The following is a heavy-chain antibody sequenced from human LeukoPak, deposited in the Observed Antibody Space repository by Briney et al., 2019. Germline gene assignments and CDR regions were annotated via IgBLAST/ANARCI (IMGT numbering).Heavy chain of an antibody. V-gene: IGHV1-69*13. J-gene: IGHJ5*02. CDR1: GGTFSSYA. CDR2: IIPIFGTA. D-gene: IGHD2-2*01. Sequence: SVKVSCKASGGTFSSYAISWVRQAPGQGLEWMGGIIPIFGTANYAQKFQGRVTITADESTSTAYMELRSLRSDDTAVYYCARDLPTPYCSSTSCYERYWFDPWGQGTLVTVSS. CDR3: ARDLPTPYCSSTSCYERYWFDP.